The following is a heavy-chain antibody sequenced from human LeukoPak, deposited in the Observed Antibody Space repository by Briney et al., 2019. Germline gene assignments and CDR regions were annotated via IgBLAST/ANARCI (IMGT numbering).Heavy chain of an antibody. Sequence: PSETLSLTCTVSGGSISSYYWSWIRQPPGKGLEWIGYIYYSGSTNYNPSLKSRVTISVDTSKNQFSLKLSSVTAADTAVYYCARAGYYGSGSYYHYRGQGTLVTVSS. J-gene: IGHJ4*02. CDR1: GGSISSYY. D-gene: IGHD3-10*01. V-gene: IGHV4-59*01. CDR3: ARAGYYGSGSYYHY. CDR2: IYYSGST.